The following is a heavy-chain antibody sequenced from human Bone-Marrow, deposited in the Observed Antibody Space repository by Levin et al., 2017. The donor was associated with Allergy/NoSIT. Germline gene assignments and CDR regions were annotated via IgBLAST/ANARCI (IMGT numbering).Heavy chain of an antibody. CDR3: ARRYSYGSLDSYGMDV. J-gene: IGHJ6*02. Sequence: PGGSLRLSCAASGFTLGSHAMSWVRQASGKGLEWVSSISRSGGFIYYADSLEGRFTISRDTAKNSLFLQMNGLRAEDTAVYYCARRYSYGSLDSYGMDVWGPGTTVTVSS. CDR2: ISRSGGFI. CDR1: GFTLGSHA. D-gene: IGHD5-18*01. V-gene: IGHV3-21*01.